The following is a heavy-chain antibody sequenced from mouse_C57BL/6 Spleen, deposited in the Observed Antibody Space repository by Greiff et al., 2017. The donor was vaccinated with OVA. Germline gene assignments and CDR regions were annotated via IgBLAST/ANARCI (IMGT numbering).Heavy chain of an antibody. J-gene: IGHJ4*01. CDR2: IDPSDSYT. Sequence: QQSCKASGYTFTSYWMQWVKQRPGQGLEWIGEIDPSDSYTNYNQKFKGKATLTVDTSSSTAYMQLSSLTSEDSAVYYCATITTVPYAMDYWGQGTSVTVSS. CDR3: ATITTVPYAMDY. D-gene: IGHD1-1*01. CDR1: GYTFTSYW. V-gene: IGHV1-50*01.